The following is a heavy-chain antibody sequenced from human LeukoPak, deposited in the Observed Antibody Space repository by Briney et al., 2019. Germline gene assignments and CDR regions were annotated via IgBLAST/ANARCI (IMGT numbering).Heavy chain of an antibody. CDR3: ARQAYTGYDLVDY. CDR1: GYTFTGYY. V-gene: IGHV1-2*02. J-gene: IGHJ4*02. Sequence: ASVKVSCKASGYTFTGYYMHWVRQAPGQGLEWMGWINPNSGSTNYAQKFQGRVTMTRDTSISTAYMELSRLRSDDTAVYYCARQAYTGYDLVDYWGQGTLVTVSS. D-gene: IGHD5-12*01. CDR2: INPNSGST.